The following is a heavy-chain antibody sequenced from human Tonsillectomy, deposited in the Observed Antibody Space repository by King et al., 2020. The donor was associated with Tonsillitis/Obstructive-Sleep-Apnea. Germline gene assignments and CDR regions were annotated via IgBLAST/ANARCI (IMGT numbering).Heavy chain of an antibody. CDR3: ARDGTPYGDYGGSWFDP. CDR2: IWYDGSNK. Sequence: VQLVQSGGGVVQPGRSLRLSCAASGFTFSSYGMHWVRQAPGKGLEWVAVIWYDGSNKYYADSVKGRFTISRDNSKNTLYLQMNSLRAEDTAVYYCARDGTPYGDYGGSWFDPWGQGTLVTVSS. CDR1: GFTFSSYG. V-gene: IGHV3-33*01. D-gene: IGHD4-17*01. J-gene: IGHJ5*02.